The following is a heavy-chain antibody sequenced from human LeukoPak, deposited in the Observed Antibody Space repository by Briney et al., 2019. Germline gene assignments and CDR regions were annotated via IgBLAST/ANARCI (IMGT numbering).Heavy chain of an antibody. D-gene: IGHD4/OR15-4a*01. CDR3: ARRTYGAYAFDY. J-gene: IGHJ4*02. V-gene: IGHV4-31*03. Sequence: SQTLSLTCTVSRGSISSGGYYWSWIRQHPGKGLEWIGYIYYSGSTNYNPSLKSRVTISVDTSKNQFSLKLSSVTVADTAMYYCARRTYGAYAFDYWGQGTLVTVSS. CDR1: RGSISSGGYY. CDR2: IYYSGST.